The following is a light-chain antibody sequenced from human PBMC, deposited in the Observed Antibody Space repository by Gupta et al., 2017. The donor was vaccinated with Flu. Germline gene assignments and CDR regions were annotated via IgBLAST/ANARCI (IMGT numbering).Light chain of an antibody. J-gene: IGLJ3*02. Sequence: QSVLTQPPPASVTPGQSVIISCSGSSSHIGNNFVYWYQQLPGTAPKLLIYRDYQRPPGVPDRFSGSKSGTSASLAISGLRSEDDADYFCAAWDDSLSGPWVFGGGTKLTV. CDR1: SSHIGNNF. CDR2: RDY. CDR3: AAWDDSLSGPWV. V-gene: IGLV1-47*01.